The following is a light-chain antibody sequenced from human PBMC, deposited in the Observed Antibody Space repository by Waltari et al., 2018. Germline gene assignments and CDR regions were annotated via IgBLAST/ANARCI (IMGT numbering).Light chain of an antibody. CDR1: SRDVGGYNY. Sequence: QSALTQPASVSGSPGQSITLSCTGTSRDVGGYNYVPWYQQHPGKVPKLLIFDVSNRPSGVSNRFSGSKSGNTASLTISGLQAEDESDYYCCSFTSRSTWVFGGGTKLTVL. J-gene: IGLJ3*02. V-gene: IGLV2-14*01. CDR2: DVS. CDR3: CSFTSRSTWV.